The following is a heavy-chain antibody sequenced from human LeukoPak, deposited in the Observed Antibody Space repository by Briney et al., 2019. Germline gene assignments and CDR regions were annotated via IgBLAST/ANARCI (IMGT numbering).Heavy chain of an antibody. D-gene: IGHD6-19*01. CDR1: GFTFSSYA. J-gene: IGHJ4*02. CDR3: AKDGGIAVAGTGGDY. CDR2: ISGSGGST. Sequence: PGGSLRLSSAASGFTFSSYAMSWVRQAPGKGLEWVSAISGSGGSTYYADSVKGRFTISRDNSKNTLYLQMNSLRAEDTAVYYCAKDGGIAVAGTGGDYWGQGTLVTVSS. V-gene: IGHV3-23*01.